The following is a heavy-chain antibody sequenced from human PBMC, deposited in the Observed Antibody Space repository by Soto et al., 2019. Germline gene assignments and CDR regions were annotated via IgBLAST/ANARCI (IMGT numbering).Heavy chain of an antibody. Sequence: PGGSLRLSCTASGFTFGDYAMSWVRQAPGKGLEWVGFIRSKGYGGTTEHAASVKGRFTISRDDSNSIAYLQMNSLKTEDTAVYYCTSEVSGYSGHWGQGTLVTVSS. J-gene: IGHJ4*02. D-gene: IGHD5-12*01. CDR1: GFTFGDYA. CDR3: TSEVSGYSGH. V-gene: IGHV3-49*04. CDR2: IRSKGYGGTT.